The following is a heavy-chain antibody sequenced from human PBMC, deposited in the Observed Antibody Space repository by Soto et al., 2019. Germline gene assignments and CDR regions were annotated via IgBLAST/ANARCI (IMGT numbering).Heavy chain of an antibody. Sequence: GGSLRLSCAASGFTFKTSWMTWVRQAPGKGLEWVANIKGDGGEKYYVDSVKGRFTISRDNAKNSLSLQMNSLRVEDTAVYYCASAARLGACDIWGQGTLVTVS. CDR1: GFTFKTSW. D-gene: IGHD3-16*01. CDR2: IKGDGGEK. V-gene: IGHV3-7*05. J-gene: IGHJ3*02. CDR3: ASAARLGACDI.